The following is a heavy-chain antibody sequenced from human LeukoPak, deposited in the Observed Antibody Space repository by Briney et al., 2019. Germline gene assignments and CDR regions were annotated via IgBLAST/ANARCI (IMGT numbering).Heavy chain of an antibody. D-gene: IGHD1-26*01. CDR2: ISYEGKTI. CDR3: ARDLGGRSGY. J-gene: IGHJ4*02. Sequence: GGSLRLSCAASGFTFSTDGMRWVRQAPGKGLEWVAVISYEGKTIFYADSVKGRFTISRDNAKNTLYLQMNSLRAEDTAVYYCARDLGGRSGYWGQGTLVTVSS. V-gene: IGHV3-30*03. CDR1: GFTFSTDG.